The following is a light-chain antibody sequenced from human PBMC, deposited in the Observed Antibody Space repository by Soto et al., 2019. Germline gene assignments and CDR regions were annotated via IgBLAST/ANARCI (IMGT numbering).Light chain of an antibody. CDR1: TNDVGDYNY. CDR3: GTWDSSLNGYVV. CDR2: DNY. Sequence: QSALTQPASVSGSPGQSITISCTGTTNDVGDYNYVAWYQHLPGTAPKLLIYDNYKRPSGIPDRFSGSKAGTSATLGITGLQTGDEADYYCGTWDSSLNGYVVFGGGTKLTVL. V-gene: IGLV1-51*01. J-gene: IGLJ2*01.